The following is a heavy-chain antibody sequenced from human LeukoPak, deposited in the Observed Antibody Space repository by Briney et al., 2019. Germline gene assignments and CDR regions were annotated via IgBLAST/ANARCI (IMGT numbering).Heavy chain of an antibody. J-gene: IGHJ3*02. CDR3: SRGPTTYSYGSGAFDI. V-gene: IGHV4-31*03. Sequence: PSQTLSLTCTVSGGSISSGGYYWSWIRQHPGKGLEWIGYIYYSGSTYYNPSLKSRVTISVDTSKNQFSLKLSSVTAADTAVYYSSRGPTTYSYGSGAFDIWGQGTMVTVSS. CDR1: GGSISSGGYY. CDR2: IYYSGST. D-gene: IGHD5-18*01.